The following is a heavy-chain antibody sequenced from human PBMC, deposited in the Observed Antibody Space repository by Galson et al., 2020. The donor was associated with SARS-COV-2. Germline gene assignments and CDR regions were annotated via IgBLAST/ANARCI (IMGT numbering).Heavy chain of an antibody. CDR2: TYYRSKWYH. Sequence: SQTLSLTCAISGDSVSSNRVAWNWIRQSPSRGLEWLGRTYYRSKWYHDYAVSVKSRIIINPDTSKNQVSLQLNSVTPEDTAVYYCAGDDYGYYYMDVWGKGTTVTVS. D-gene: IGHD3-16*01. CDR1: GDSVSSNRVA. V-gene: IGHV6-1*01. CDR3: AGDDYGYYYMDV. J-gene: IGHJ6*03.